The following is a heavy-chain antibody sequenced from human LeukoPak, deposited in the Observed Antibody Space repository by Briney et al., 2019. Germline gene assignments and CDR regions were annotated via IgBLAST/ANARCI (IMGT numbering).Heavy chain of an antibody. CDR1: GGSVNSGAYY. CDR3: ARDRASGMDY. J-gene: IGHJ4*02. CDR2: IFFTGRT. Sequence: SETLSLTCTVSGGSVNSGAYYWSWIRQFPGKGLEWIGQIFFTGRTDYNPPLKSRLAISIDTSRDQFSLELSSVSAADTATYYCARDRASGMDYWGQGILVTVSS. D-gene: IGHD3-10*01. V-gene: IGHV4-31*03.